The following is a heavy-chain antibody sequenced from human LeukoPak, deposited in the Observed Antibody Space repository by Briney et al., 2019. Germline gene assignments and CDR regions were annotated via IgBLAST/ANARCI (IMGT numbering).Heavy chain of an antibody. CDR2: INPSDGST. CDR1: GYSVTSYY. D-gene: IGHD3-10*01. CDR3: VRDLTWFAEL. J-gene: IGHJ4*02. V-gene: IGHV1-46*01. Sequence: ASVKLSCKASGYSVTSYYIHWVRQAPGQGLEWMARINPSDGSTPYAQKFQGRVTLTRDLSTSTIYMGLTSLTSDDTAVYYCVRDLTWFAELWGQGTLVTVSS.